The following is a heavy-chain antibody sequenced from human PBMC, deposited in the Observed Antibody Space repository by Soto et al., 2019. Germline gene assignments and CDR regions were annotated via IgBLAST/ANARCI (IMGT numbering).Heavy chain of an antibody. Sequence: GGSLRLSCAASGFTLSSFEMSWVRQAPRKGLEWVSSFGGSGDDTFYADSLKGRFTMSRDNSKNTLYLQMNGLRAEDTAVYYCAIRKYTYANRGQGTLVTVSS. V-gene: IGHV3-23*01. J-gene: IGHJ4*02. D-gene: IGHD2-2*01. CDR1: GFTLSSFE. CDR3: AIRKYTYAN. CDR2: FGGSGDDT.